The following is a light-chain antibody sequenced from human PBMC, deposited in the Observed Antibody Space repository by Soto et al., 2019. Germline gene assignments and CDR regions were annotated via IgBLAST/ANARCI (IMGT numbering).Light chain of an antibody. CDR2: DDN. CDR1: NIGSKN. J-gene: IGLJ1*01. CDR3: QVWDSSTDHYV. Sequence: SYELCQPPSVSVAPGQTARVVCGGDNIGSKNVHWYQQKAGLAPVLVVYDDNDRPSGIPERFSGSSSGSTATLTINSVEAGDEADYYCQVWDSSTDHYVFGTGTKVTVL. V-gene: IGLV3-21*02.